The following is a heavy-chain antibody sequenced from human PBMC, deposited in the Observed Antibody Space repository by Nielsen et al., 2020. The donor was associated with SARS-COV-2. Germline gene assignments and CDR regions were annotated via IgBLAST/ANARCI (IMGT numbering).Heavy chain of an antibody. V-gene: IGHV3-33*01. J-gene: IGHJ4*02. Sequence: LSLTCAASGFTFSSYGMHWVRQAPGKGLEWVAVIWYDGSNKYYADSVKGRFTISRDNSKNTLYLQMNSLRAEDTAVYYCARDRCSSTSCQGYFDYWGQGTLVTVSS. CDR1: GFTFSSYG. D-gene: IGHD2-2*01. CDR2: IWYDGSNK. CDR3: ARDRCSSTSCQGYFDY.